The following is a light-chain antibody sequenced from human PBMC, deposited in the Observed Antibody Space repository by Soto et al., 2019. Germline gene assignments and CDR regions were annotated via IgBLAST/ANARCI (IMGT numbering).Light chain of an antibody. CDR3: CSYTSSSTWV. CDR1: SSDVGRYNY. V-gene: IGLV2-14*01. CDR2: EVS. Sequence: QSALTQPASVSGSPGQSITISCTGTSSDVGRYNYVSWYQQHPGKVPKLMIYEVSNRPSGVSNRFSASKSGNTASLTISGLQAEDEADYYCCSYTSSSTWVFGGGTKLTVL. J-gene: IGLJ3*02.